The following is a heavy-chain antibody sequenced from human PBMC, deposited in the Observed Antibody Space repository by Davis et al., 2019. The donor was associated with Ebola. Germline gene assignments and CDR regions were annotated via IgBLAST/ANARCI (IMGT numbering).Heavy chain of an antibody. CDR1: GFTFSSYW. CDR3: ARDSGPRRRYYYYGMDV. Sequence: HTGGSLRLSCAASGFTFSSYWMHWVRQAPVKGLVWVSRINSDGSSTSYADSVKGRFTISRDNAKNTLYLQMNSLRAEDTAVYYCARDSGPRRRYYYYGMDVWGQGTTVTVSS. V-gene: IGHV3-74*01. D-gene: IGHD6-6*01. J-gene: IGHJ6*02. CDR2: INSDGSST.